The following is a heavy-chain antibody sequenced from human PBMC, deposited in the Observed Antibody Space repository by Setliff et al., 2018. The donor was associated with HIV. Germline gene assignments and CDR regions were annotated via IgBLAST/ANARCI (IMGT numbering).Heavy chain of an antibody. Sequence: GESLKISCKGSGYSFTSYWISWVRQMPGKGLEWMGRIDPSDSYTNYSPSFQGHVTISADKSISTAYLQWSSLKASDTAMYYCARRSTAVAGTPYYYYMDVWGKGTTVTVTS. J-gene: IGHJ6*03. D-gene: IGHD6-19*01. CDR3: ARRSTAVAGTPYYYYMDV. CDR2: IDPSDSYT. V-gene: IGHV5-10-1*01. CDR1: GYSFTSYW.